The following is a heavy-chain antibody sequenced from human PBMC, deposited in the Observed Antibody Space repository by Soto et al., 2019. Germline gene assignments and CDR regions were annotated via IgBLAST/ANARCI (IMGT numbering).Heavy chain of an antibody. CDR2: IYHSGST. Sequence: SETLSLTCAVSGGSISSGGYSWSWIRQPPGKGLEWIGYIYHSGSTYYNPSLKSRVTISVDRSKNQFSLKLSSVTAADTAVYYCARAQGTNWFDPWGQGTLVTVSS. CDR3: ARAQGTNWFDP. CDR1: GGSISSGGYS. J-gene: IGHJ5*02. V-gene: IGHV4-30-2*01.